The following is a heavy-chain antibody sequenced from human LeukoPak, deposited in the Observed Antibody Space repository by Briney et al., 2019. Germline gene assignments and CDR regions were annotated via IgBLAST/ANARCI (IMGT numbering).Heavy chain of an antibody. D-gene: IGHD2-2*02. CDR2: ISYDGSNK. V-gene: IGHV3-30*03. CDR3: ARDPIRRYCSSTSCYTGYYYGMDV. J-gene: IGHJ6*02. Sequence: PGRSLRLSCAASGFTFSSYGMHWVRQAPGKGLEWVAVISYDGSNKYYADSVKGRFTISRDNSKNTLYLQMNSLRAEDTAVYYCARDPIRRYCSSTSCYTGYYYGMDVWGQGTTVTVSS. CDR1: GFTFSSYG.